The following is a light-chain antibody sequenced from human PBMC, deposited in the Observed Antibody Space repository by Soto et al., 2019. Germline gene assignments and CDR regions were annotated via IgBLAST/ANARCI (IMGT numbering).Light chain of an antibody. CDR2: DDH. J-gene: IGLJ1*01. V-gene: IGLV3-21*02. CDR3: QVWDSSSDHYV. CDR1: NIGTKS. Sequence: SYDLTQPPSVSFAPGQTARISCGGDNIGTKSVHWYQQKPGQAPVLVIYDDHDRPSGIPERFSGSNSGNTATLTITRVEAGDEADYYCQVWDSSSDHYVFAAGTKVTVL.